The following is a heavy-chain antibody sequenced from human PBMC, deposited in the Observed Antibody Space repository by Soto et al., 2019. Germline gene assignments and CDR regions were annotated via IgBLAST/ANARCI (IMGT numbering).Heavy chain of an antibody. V-gene: IGHV4-59*08. CDR3: ARQGFGPLHGLVDV. CDR2: VHHSWGS. CDR1: GGSISSYY. Sequence: QVQLQESGPGLVKPSETLSLSCTVSGGSISSYYWGWFRQSPGKRMEWIGYVHHSWGSSYNPSLQSRVAISLDPSKSQFSLKVTSVTATGPAVYYCARQGFGPLHGLVDVWGQGTTVTVSS. D-gene: IGHD3-10*01. J-gene: IGHJ6*02.